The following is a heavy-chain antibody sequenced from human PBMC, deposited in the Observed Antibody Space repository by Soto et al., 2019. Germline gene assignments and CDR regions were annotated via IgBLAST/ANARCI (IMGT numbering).Heavy chain of an antibody. D-gene: IGHD2-15*01. J-gene: IGHJ4*02. V-gene: IGHV4-31*03. CDR1: GGSISSGGYY. CDR2: IYYSGST. CDR3: ARMCSGGSCYSDY. Sequence: QVQLQESGPGLVKPSQTLSLTCTVSGGSISSGGYYWSWIRQHPGKGLEWIGYIYYSGSTYYNPSRKSRVTISVDTSKDQFSLKLSSVTAADTAVYYCARMCSGGSCYSDYWGQGTLVTVSS.